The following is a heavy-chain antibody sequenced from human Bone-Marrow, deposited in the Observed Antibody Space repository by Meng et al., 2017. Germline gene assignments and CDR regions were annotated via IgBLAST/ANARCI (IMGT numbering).Heavy chain of an antibody. CDR1: GFTFSSYH. CDR2: ITGDGDST. V-gene: IGHV3-64*01. D-gene: IGHD4-17*01. J-gene: IGHJ4*02. CDR3: ARGVSYGDY. Sequence: GESLKISCAASGFTFSSYHMHWVRQAPGKGLEYVSSITGDGDSTYYANSVKGRFNITRDNSKNTLYLQMGSPRAEDMALYYCARGVSYGDYWGQGTLVTVSS.